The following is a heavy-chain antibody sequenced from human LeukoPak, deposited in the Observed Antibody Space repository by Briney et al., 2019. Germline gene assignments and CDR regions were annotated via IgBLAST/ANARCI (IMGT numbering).Heavy chain of an antibody. CDR3: ASGRPLGFDY. D-gene: IGHD1-26*01. J-gene: IGHJ4*02. Sequence: SETLSLTCTVSGGSISSGSYYWGWIRQPPGKGLEWIGYIYYSGTTNYNPSLKSRVTISVDTSKNQFSLKLSSVTAADTAVYYCASGRPLGFDYWGQGTLVTVSP. CDR1: GGSISSGSYY. V-gene: IGHV4-61*01. CDR2: IYYSGTT.